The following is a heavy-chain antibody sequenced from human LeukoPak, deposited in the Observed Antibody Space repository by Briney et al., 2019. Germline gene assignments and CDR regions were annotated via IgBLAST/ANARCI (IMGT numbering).Heavy chain of an antibody. J-gene: IGHJ5*02. CDR2: IYHSGST. Sequence: SETLSLTCTVSGYSIGSGYYWGWIRQPPGKGLEWIGSIYHSGSTYYNPSLKSRVTISVDTSKNQFSLKLSSVTAADTAVYYCARAPVVSSSSFGFDPWGQGTLVTVSS. V-gene: IGHV4-38-2*02. D-gene: IGHD6-13*01. CDR1: GYSIGSGYY. CDR3: ARAPVVSSSSFGFDP.